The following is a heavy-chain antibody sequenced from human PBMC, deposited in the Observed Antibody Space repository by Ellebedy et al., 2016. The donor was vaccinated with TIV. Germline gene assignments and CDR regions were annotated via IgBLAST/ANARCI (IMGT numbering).Heavy chain of an antibody. CDR1: GFTFSSYA. Sequence: PGGSLRLSCAASGFTFSSYAMNWVRQAPGKGLELVSYISTGGTTTFHADSVEGRFTISRDNSKNTVYLQMNSLRAEDTAVYYCAKRDGQNWGHGTLVTASS. CDR3: AKRDGQN. D-gene: IGHD5-24*01. V-gene: IGHV3-23*01. CDR2: ISTGGTTT. J-gene: IGHJ4*01.